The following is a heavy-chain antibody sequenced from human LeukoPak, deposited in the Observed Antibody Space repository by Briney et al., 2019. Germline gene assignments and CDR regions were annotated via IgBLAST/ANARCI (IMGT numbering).Heavy chain of an antibody. J-gene: IGHJ4*02. Sequence: PSGTLSLTCAVSGGSISSSNWWSWVRQPPGKGLEWIGEIYHSGSTNYNPSLKSRITISLDKSKNQFSLKVSSVTAADTAVYYCARGADSGRYLLAFDYWGQGTLVTVSS. CDR3: ARGADSGRYLLAFDY. CDR2: IYHSGST. D-gene: IGHD1-26*01. V-gene: IGHV4-4*02. CDR1: GGSISSSNW.